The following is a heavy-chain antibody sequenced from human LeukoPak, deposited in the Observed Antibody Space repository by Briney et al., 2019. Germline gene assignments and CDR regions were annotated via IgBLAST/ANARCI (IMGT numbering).Heavy chain of an antibody. CDR3: TTGPRYCSSTSCSMGIGDAFDI. D-gene: IGHD2-2*01. CDR1: GFTFSNAW. CDR2: IKSKTDGGTT. J-gene: IGHJ3*02. Sequence: GGSLRLSCAASGFTFSNAWMSWVRQAPGKGLEWVGRIKSKTDGGTTDYAAPVKGRFTISRDDSKNTLYLQMNSLKTEDTAVYYCTTGPRYCSSTSCSMGIGDAFDIWGQGTMVTVSS. V-gene: IGHV3-15*01.